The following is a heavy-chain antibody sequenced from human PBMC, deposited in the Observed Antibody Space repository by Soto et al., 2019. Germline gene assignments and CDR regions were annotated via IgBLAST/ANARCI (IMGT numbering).Heavy chain of an antibody. J-gene: IGHJ4*02. CDR1: GGTFSSYA. D-gene: IGHD2-15*01. CDR2: IIPIFGTA. V-gene: IGHV1-69*13. CDR3: ARGAPYCSGGSCMLLDY. Sequence: GASVKVSCKASGGTFSSYAISWVRQAPGQGLEWMGGIIPIFGTANYAQKFQGRVTITADESTRTAYMELSSLRSEDTAVYYCARGAPYCSGGSCMLLDYWGQGTLVTVSS.